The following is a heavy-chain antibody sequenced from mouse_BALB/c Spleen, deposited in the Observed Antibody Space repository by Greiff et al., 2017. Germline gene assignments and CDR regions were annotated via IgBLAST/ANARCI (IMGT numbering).Heavy chain of an antibody. CDR2: INPYNGAT. CDR3: AREEVGGFAY. D-gene: IGHD1-1*02. Sequence: VQLQQSGPELVKPGASVKISCKASGYSFTGYYMHWVKQSHVKSLEWIGRINPYNGATSYNQNFKDKASLTVDKSSSTAYMELHSLTSEDSAVYYCAREEVGGFAYWGQGTLVTVSA. CDR1: GYSFTGYY. V-gene: IGHV1-31*01. J-gene: IGHJ3*01.